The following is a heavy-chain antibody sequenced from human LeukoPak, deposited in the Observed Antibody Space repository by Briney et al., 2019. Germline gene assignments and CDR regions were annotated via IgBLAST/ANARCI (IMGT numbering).Heavy chain of an antibody. D-gene: IGHD6-13*01. CDR3: ARDFAAAVG. J-gene: IGHJ4*02. Sequence: PGGSLRLSCAASGFTVSSNYMSWVRQAPGKGLEWVSVIYSGGSTYYADSVRGRFIVSRDNAKNSVFLQMNSLRAEDTAVYYCARDFAAAVGWGQGTLVTVSS. CDR1: GFTVSSNY. V-gene: IGHV3-53*01. CDR2: IYSGGST.